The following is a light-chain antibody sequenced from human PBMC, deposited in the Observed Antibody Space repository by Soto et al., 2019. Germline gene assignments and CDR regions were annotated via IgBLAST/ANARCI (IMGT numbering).Light chain of an antibody. Sequence: DIQMTQSPSSLSASAGDRVTITCRASQTISSYLNWYQQKPGKAPKLLIYDASSLQSGVPSRFSGSGSGTDFTLTVSSLQPEDFATYYCQQSYGAPITFGLGTRLEIK. V-gene: IGKV1-39*01. J-gene: IGKJ5*01. CDR3: QQSYGAPIT. CDR2: DAS. CDR1: QTISSY.